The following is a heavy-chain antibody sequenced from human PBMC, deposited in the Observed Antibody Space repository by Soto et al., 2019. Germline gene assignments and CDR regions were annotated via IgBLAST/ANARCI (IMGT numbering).Heavy chain of an antibody. D-gene: IGHD6-13*01. CDR1: GGSISSSNW. Sequence: QVQLQESGPGLVKPSGTLSLTCAVSGGSISSSNWWSGGSQPPGKGREGIGEDYHGGSTNDNPSLTPRVTISVDKSKNQSSQKLSSVTAADTAVYDCARDPAAAMYYGMDVWGQGTTVTVSS. J-gene: IGHJ6*02. V-gene: IGHV4-4*02. CDR3: ARDPAAAMYYGMDV. CDR2: DYHGGST.